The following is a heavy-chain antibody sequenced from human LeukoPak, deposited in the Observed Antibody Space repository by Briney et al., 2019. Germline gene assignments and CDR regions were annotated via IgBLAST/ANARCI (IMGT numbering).Heavy chain of an antibody. D-gene: IGHD3-3*01. V-gene: IGHV4-4*07. CDR1: GGSISSYY. J-gene: IGHJ6*03. CDR2: IYTSGST. Sequence: SETLSLICTVSGGSISSYYWSWIRQPAGKGLEWIGRIYTSGSTNYNPSLKSRVTMSVDTSKNQFSLRLSSVTAADTAVYYCARDHLFWSGYTPYYYYMDVWGKGTTVTVSS. CDR3: ARDHLFWSGYTPYYYYMDV.